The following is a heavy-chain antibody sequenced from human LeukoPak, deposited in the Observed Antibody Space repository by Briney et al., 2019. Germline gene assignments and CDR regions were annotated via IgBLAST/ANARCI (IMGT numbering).Heavy chain of an antibody. J-gene: IGHJ4*02. Sequence: PGGSLRLSCAASGFTLSSYAMSWVRQAPGKGLEWVATISGSGGSTYYADSVKGRFTISRDNSKNTLYLQMNSLRAEDTAVYYCAKGCGGNCYSSFDYWGQGTLVTVSS. CDR3: AKGCGGNCYSSFDY. CDR1: GFTLSSYA. V-gene: IGHV3-23*01. CDR2: ISGSGGST. D-gene: IGHD2-21*02.